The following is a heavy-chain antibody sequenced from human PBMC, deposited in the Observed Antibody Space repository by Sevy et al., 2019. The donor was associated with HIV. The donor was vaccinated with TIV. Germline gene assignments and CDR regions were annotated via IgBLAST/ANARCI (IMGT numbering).Heavy chain of an antibody. CDR3: AKEGYRLPGADAIDI. D-gene: IGHD3-16*01. CDR2: ISGSGDTT. V-gene: IGHV3-23*01. J-gene: IGHJ3*02. Sequence: GGSLRLSCAASGFTFSYYAMTWVRQAPGKGLEWVSAISGSGDTTYYAESVKGRFTISRANSRGKLYLKINSLRAEDTAIYFCAKEGYRLPGADAIDIWGQGTMVTVSS. CDR1: GFTFSYYA.